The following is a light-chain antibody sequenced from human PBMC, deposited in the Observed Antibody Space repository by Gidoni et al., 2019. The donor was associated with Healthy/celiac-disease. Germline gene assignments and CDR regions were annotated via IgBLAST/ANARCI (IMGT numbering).Light chain of an antibody. CDR1: PSVSSSY. CDR2: GAS. J-gene: IGKJ4*01. CDR3: QQYGSSRALT. V-gene: IGKV3-20*01. Sequence: EIVLTQSPGTLSLSPGERATLSCRASPSVSSSYLAWYQQKPGQDPRLLIYGASSRATGIPDRFSGSGSGTDFTLTISRLEPEDFAVYYCQQYGSSRALTFGGGTKVEIK.